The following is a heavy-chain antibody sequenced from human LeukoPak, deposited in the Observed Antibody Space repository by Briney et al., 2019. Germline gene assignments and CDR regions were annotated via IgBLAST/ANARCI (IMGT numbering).Heavy chain of an antibody. J-gene: IGHJ5*02. Sequence: GGSLRLSCAASGFTFSSYSMNWVRQAPGKGLEWVANIKQDGSEKYYVGSVKGRFTISRDNAKNSLYLQMNSLRAEDTGVYYCARRGYGDAWGQGILVTVSS. CDR3: ARRGYGDA. V-gene: IGHV3-7*01. D-gene: IGHD4-17*01. CDR1: GFTFSSYS. CDR2: IKQDGSEK.